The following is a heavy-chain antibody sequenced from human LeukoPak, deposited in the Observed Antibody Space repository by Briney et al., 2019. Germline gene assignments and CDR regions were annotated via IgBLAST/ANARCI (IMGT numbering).Heavy chain of an antibody. Sequence: SETLSLTCAVSGGSISSYYWSWIRQPPGKGLEWLGDIYYTGTTKYNPSLKSRVTISVDTSKNQFSLKLRSVTAADTAVYYCARAPFSRGFGEYYSDYWGQGTLVTVSS. CDR3: ARAPFSRGFGEYYSDY. V-gene: IGHV4-59*01. J-gene: IGHJ4*02. D-gene: IGHD3-10*01. CDR1: GGSISSYY. CDR2: IYYTGTT.